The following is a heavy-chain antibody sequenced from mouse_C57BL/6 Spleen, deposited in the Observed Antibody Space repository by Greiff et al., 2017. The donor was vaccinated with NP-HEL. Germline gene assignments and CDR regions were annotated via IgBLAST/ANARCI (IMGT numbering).Heavy chain of an antibody. CDR2: ISSGSSTI. CDR1: GFTFRDYG. CDR3: ARNELGRYFDY. V-gene: IGHV5-17*01. Sequence: EVNVVESGGGLVKPGGSLKLSCAASGFTFRDYGMHWVRQAPEKGLEWVAYISSGSSTIYYADTVKGRFTISRDNAKNTLFLQMTSLRSEDTAMYYFARNELGRYFDYWGQGTTLTVSS. J-gene: IGHJ2*01.